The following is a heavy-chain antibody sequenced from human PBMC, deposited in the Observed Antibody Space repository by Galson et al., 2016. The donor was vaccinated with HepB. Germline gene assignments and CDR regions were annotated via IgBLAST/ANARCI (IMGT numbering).Heavy chain of an antibody. V-gene: IGHV3-30*03. J-gene: IGHJ4*02. D-gene: IGHD3-22*01. Sequence: SLRLSCAASGFTFSSYAMHWVRQAPGKGLEWVSLISYDGTNKYYADSVKGRFTISRDNSKNTVYLQMNRLRAEDTAVYYCARETYHYDTSGQKWTPIDYWGQGTLVTVSS. CDR2: ISYDGTNK. CDR3: ARETYHYDTSGQKWTPIDY. CDR1: GFTFSSYA.